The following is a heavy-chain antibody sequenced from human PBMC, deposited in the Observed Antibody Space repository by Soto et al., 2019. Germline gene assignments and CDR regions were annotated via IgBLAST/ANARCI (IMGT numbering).Heavy chain of an antibody. CDR1: ADXLSSYL. V-gene: IGHV5-51*01. CDR3: ARLSGCSSTSCYTHGDV. CDR2: IYPGDSAT. J-gene: IGHJ6*02. Sequence: LMIRGKGSADXLSSYLMCWVRKSSGEGLEWMGIIYPGDSATRYSPSFQGQVTISADRSISTAYLQWSSLKASDTAMYYCARLSGCSSTSCYTHGDVWGQGTTVTVSS. D-gene: IGHD2-2*02.